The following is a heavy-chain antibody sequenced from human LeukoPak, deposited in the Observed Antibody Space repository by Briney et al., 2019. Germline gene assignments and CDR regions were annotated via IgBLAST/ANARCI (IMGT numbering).Heavy chain of an antibody. CDR2: IYYSGST. CDR1: NDSISSSSYY. V-gene: IGHV4-39*07. Sequence: SETLSLTCTVSNDSISSSSYYWGWIRQPPGKGLEWIGSIYYSGSTYYNPSLKSRVTISVDTSKNQFSLKLSSVTAADTAVYYCARVRGDYYDSSGYRVHYYYYMDVWGKGTTVTVSS. J-gene: IGHJ6*03. CDR3: ARVRGDYYDSSGYRVHYYYYMDV. D-gene: IGHD3-22*01.